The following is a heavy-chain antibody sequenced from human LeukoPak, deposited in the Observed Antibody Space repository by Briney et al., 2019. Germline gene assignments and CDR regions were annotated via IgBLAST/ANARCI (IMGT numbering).Heavy chain of an antibody. Sequence: GESLRLSCPTSGFTLTIAWLSWVRQVPGKGLEWVGRIIPKTDAEATDYATPVKARFTVSRDDSKSTLYLQMNSQKTEDTAVYYCTTILKWELRYYFDIWGQGTLVTVSS. CDR1: GFTLTIAW. CDR2: IIPKTDAEAT. V-gene: IGHV3-15*01. D-gene: IGHD1-26*01. CDR3: TTILKWELRYYFDI. J-gene: IGHJ4*02.